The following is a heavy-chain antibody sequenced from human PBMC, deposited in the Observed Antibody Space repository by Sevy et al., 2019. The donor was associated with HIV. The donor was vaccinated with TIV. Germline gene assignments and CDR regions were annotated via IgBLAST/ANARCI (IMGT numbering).Heavy chain of an antibody. J-gene: IGHJ4*02. Sequence: GGSLRLSCTASGFTFSNAWMTWVRQTPERGLEWVALIKPITDAGTTDYAAPVQGRFTISIDDSKNTVYLQLNSLKTEDTAVYYWTAGPVSFWGQGTLVTVSS. D-gene: IGHD3-16*01. CDR2: IKPITDAGTT. CDR3: TAGPVSF. V-gene: IGHV3-15*01. CDR1: GFTFSNAW.